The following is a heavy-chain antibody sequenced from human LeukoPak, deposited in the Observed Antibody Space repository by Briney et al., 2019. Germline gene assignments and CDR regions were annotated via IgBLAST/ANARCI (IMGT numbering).Heavy chain of an antibody. CDR2: INPNSGGT. Sequence: GASVKVSCKASGYTFTGYYMHWVRQAPGQGLEWMGWINPNSGGTNYAQKFQGRVTVTRDTSISTAYMELSRLRSDDTAVYYCARDARGYYDIWSAFDIWGQGTMVTVSS. J-gene: IGHJ3*02. CDR3: ARDARGYYDIWSAFDI. V-gene: IGHV1-2*02. D-gene: IGHD3-9*01. CDR1: GYTFTGYY.